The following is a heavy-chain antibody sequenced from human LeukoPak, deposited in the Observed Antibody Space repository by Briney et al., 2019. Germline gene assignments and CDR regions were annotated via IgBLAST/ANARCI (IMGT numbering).Heavy chain of an antibody. J-gene: IGHJ4*02. CDR3: ARDMGQDSGSYYVSPFDY. V-gene: IGHV3-33*01. CDR1: GFTFSIYG. CDR2: IWYDGSNK. D-gene: IGHD1-26*01. Sequence: GGSLRLSCAASGFTFSIYGMHWVRHAPGKGLEWVAVIWYDGSNKYYADSVKGRFTISRDNSKNTLYLQMNSLRAEDTAVYYCARDMGQDSGSYYVSPFDYWGQGTLVTVSS.